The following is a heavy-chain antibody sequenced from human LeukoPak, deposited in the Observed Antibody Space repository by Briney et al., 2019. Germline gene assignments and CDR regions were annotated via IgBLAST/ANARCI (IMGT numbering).Heavy chain of an antibody. V-gene: IGHV1-46*04. CDR3: ARDNSGWSVDY. CDR2: ISPSGDYT. D-gene: IGHD6-19*01. CDR1: GYAFSSYY. Sequence: ASVKVSCKASGYAFSSYYMHWVRQAPGQGLEWMGIISPSGDYTRYAQKLQGRVSMTLDTSTSSVYMQLNSLESEDTAMYYCARDNSGWSVDYWGQGTLVTVTS. J-gene: IGHJ4*02.